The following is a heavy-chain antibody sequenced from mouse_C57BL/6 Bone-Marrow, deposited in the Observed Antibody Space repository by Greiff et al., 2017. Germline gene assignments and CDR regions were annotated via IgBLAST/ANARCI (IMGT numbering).Heavy chain of an antibody. V-gene: IGHV1-19*01. D-gene: IGHD4-1*01. J-gene: IGHJ2*01. CDR1: GYTFTDYY. CDR3: ARGANWDYFDY. CDR2: INPYNGGT. Sequence: VKPGASVKMSCKASGYTFTDYYMNWVKQSHGKSLEWIGVINPYNGGTSYNQKFKGKATLTVDKSSNTAYMELNSLTSEDSAVYYCARGANWDYFDYWGQGTTLTVSS.